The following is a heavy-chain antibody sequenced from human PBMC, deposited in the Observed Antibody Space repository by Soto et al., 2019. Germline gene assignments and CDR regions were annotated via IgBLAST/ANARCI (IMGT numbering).Heavy chain of an antibody. CDR2: ISGSGGST. Sequence: PGGSLRLSCAASGFTFSSYAMSWVRQAPGKGLEWVSAISGSGGSTYYADSVKGRFTISRDNSKNTLYLQMNSLRAEDTAVYYCAKGMAMIVVVITGPFDYWGQGTLVTVSS. CDR3: AKGMAMIVVVITGPFDY. J-gene: IGHJ4*02. V-gene: IGHV3-23*01. CDR1: GFTFSSYA. D-gene: IGHD3-22*01.